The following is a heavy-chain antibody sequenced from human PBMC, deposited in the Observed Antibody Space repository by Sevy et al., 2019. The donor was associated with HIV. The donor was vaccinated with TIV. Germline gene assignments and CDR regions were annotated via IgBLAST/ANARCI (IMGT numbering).Heavy chain of an antibody. D-gene: IGHD7-27*01. V-gene: IGHV1-18*04. CDR2: ISGNSGNT. Sequence: ASVKVSCQASGYSFTTYGIIWVRQTPGQGLEWLGWISGNSGNTKYAQKIQGRLSMTTGTSTSTAYMELRSLKSDDTAVYYCAKVSGDRSDYWGQGTQVTVSS. CDR3: AKVSGDRSDY. CDR1: GYSFTTYG. J-gene: IGHJ4*01.